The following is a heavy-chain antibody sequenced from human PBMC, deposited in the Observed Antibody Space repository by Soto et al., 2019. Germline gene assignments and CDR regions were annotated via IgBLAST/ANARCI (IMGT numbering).Heavy chain of an antibody. J-gene: IGHJ3*02. Sequence: SETLSLTCTVSGGSISSYYWSWIRQPPGKGPEWIGYIYYSGSTNHNPSLKSRVTISVDTSKNQFSLKLSSVTAADTAVYYCARDARYYDFWSGYYNPPPDAFDIWGQGTMVTVSS. CDR2: IYYSGST. CDR1: GGSISSYY. CDR3: ARDARYYDFWSGYYNPPPDAFDI. V-gene: IGHV4-59*01. D-gene: IGHD3-3*01.